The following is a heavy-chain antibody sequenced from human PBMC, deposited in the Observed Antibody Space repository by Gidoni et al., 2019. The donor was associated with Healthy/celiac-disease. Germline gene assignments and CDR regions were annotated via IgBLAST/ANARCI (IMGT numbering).Heavy chain of an antibody. J-gene: IGHJ4*02. CDR3: ARGGLRVVIMVLDY. CDR1: GGSFSGYY. V-gene: IGHV4-34*01. D-gene: IGHD3-3*01. CDR2: INHSGST. Sequence: QVQLQQWGAGLLKPSETLSLTCAVYGGSFSGYYWSWIRQPPGKGLEWIGEINHSGSTNYNPSLKSRVTISVDTSKNQFSLKLSSVTAADTAVYYCARGGLRVVIMVLDYWGQGTLVTVSS.